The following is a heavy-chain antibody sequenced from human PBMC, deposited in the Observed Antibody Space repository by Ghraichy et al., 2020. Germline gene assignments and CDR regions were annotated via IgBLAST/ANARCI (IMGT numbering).Heavy chain of an antibody. CDR2: ISGSGSDT. Sequence: GGSLRLSCAASGFIFNDHFMSWIRQVPGKGLEWISYISGSGSDTKYADSVKGRFTISRDNAKNSLSLQMDSLRAEDTAVYYCARATYYLWGSPRGWFDTWGPGSLVTVSS. CDR3: ARATYYLWGSPRGWFDT. D-gene: IGHD3-16*01. CDR1: GFIFNDHF. V-gene: IGHV3-11*06. J-gene: IGHJ5*02.